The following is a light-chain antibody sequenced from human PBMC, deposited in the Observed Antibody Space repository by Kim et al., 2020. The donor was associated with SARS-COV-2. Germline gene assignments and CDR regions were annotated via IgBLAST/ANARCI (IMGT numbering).Light chain of an antibody. V-gene: IGLV1-44*01. Sequence: PPTAGTPGPRITFSCSGSSFNSGRNTVEWDHKLPGTGNKLLTKGVPDRFSGSKSGTSASLAISGLQSEDEADYYCATWDDSLNGWVFGAGTKLTVL. J-gene: IGLJ3*02. CDR1: SFNSGRNT. CDR3: ATWDDSLNGWV.